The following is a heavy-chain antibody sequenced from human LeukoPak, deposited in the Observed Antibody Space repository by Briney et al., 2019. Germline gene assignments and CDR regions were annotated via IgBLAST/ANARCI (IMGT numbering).Heavy chain of an antibody. J-gene: IGHJ4*02. CDR2: INPSGGST. CDR1: GYTFTSYY. V-gene: IGHV1-46*01. CDR3: AKGSYYDSSGYNLFDY. Sequence: ASVKVSCKASGYTFTSYYMHWVRQAPGQGLEWMGIINPSGGSTSYAQKFQGRVTMTRDMSTSTVYMELSSLRSEDTAVYYCAKGSYYDSSGYNLFDYWGQGTLVTVSS. D-gene: IGHD3-22*01.